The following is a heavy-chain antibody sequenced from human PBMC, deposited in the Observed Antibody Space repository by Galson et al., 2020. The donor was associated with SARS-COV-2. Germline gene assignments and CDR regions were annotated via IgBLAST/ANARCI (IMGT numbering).Heavy chain of an antibody. V-gene: IGHV3-33*01. CDR1: GFTFSSYG. CDR2: IWYDGSNK. Sequence: WGSLRLSCAASGFTFSSYGMHWVRQAPGKGLEWVAVIWYDGSNKYYADSVKGRFTISRDNSKNTLYLQMNSLRAEDTAVYYCARAESEWELLLGPPSPDYYYYGMDVWGQGTTVTVSS. D-gene: IGHD1-26*01. CDR3: ARAESEWELLLGPPSPDYYYYGMDV. J-gene: IGHJ6*02.